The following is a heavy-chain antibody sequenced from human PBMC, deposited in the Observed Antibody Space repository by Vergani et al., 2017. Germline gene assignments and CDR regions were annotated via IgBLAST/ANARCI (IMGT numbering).Heavy chain of an antibody. V-gene: IGHV5-51*01. Sequence: EVQLVQSGAEVKKPGESLTISCKGSGYSFTSYWIGWVRQMPGKGLEWMGIIYPGDSDTRYSPSFQGQVTISADKSISTAYLQWRSLKASDTARYYCATDCGGSYYSTGHYYYGMDVWDQGTTVTVSS. CDR1: GYSFTSYW. J-gene: IGHJ6*02. CDR3: ATDCGGSYYSTGHYYYGMDV. CDR2: IYPGDSDT. D-gene: IGHD2-15*01.